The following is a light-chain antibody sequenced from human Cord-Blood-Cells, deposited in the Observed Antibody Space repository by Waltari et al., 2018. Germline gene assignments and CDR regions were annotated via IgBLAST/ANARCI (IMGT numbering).Light chain of an antibody. J-gene: IGLJ2*01. V-gene: IGLV3-19*01. CDR2: GKN. CDR1: SLRSYY. CDR3: NSRDSSGNHVV. Sequence: SSELTQDPAVSVALGQTVRITCQGDSLRSYYASWYQQKPGQAPVLVLYGKNNRPSGIPDRFSGSSAGNTASLTITEAQAEDEADYYGNSRDSSGNHVVFGGGTKLTVL.